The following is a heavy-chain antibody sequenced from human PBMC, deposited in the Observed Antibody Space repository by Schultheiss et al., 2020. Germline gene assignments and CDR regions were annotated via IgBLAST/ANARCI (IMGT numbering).Heavy chain of an antibody. CDR2: IIPIFGTA. J-gene: IGHJ6*02. CDR3: ARGANPNYYYYGMDV. Sequence: KISCKASGGTFSSYAISWVRQAPGQGLEWMGGIIPIFGTANYAQKFQGRVTITADKSTSTAYMELSSLRSEDTAVYYCARGANPNYYYYGMDVWGQGTTVTVSS. V-gene: IGHV1-69*06. CDR1: GGTFSSYA.